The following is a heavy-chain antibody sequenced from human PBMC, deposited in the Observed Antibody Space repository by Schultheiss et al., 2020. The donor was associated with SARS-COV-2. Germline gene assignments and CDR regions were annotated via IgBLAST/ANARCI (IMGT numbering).Heavy chain of an antibody. Sequence: SETLSLTCTVSGGSISSYYWSWIRQPPGKGLEWIGYIYYSGSTNYNPSLKSRVTISVDTSKNQFSLKLSSVTAADTAVYYCARDPTYYDILTGSYALYYYGMNVWGQGTTVTVSS. J-gene: IGHJ6*02. V-gene: IGHV4-59*01. CDR3: ARDPTYYDILTGSYALYYYGMNV. D-gene: IGHD3-9*01. CDR2: IYYSGST. CDR1: GGSISSYY.